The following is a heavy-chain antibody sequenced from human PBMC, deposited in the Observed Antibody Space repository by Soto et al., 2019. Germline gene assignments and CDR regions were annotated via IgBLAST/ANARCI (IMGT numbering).Heavy chain of an antibody. V-gene: IGHV4-59*01. D-gene: IGHD3-10*01. CDR2: VDYTGST. J-gene: IGHJ4*02. Sequence: SETLSLTCTASGGSISSFYWNWIRQPPGKGLEWIGYVDYTGSTNYTPPLKSRVTISVDTSKNQFSLKLTSVTAADTAVYYCARMTSSGTTLFWGQGTLVTVS. CDR3: ARMTSSGTTLF. CDR1: GGSISSFY.